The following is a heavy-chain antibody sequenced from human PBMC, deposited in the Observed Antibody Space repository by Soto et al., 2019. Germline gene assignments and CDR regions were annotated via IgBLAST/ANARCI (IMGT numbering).Heavy chain of an antibody. J-gene: IGHJ4*02. Sequence: QVQLVQSGAGVRKPGASVKVSCKASGYTFIHYYIPWVRQAPGQGLEWMAIINPNGGSTNYAQKFRGRVTVTSDTSTTTVSMELNSLGSDDTAVYFCARSLLQGDFWGQGTLVTVSS. V-gene: IGHV1-46*01. CDR3: ARSLLQGDF. CDR1: GYTFIHYY. CDR2: INPNGGST. D-gene: IGHD2-21*01.